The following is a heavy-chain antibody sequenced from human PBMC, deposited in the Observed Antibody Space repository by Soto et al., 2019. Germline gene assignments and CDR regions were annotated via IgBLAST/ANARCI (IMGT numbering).Heavy chain of an antibody. CDR2: IRGFSPYT. Sequence: SLRLSCISSGFTFRTYTMNWVRQAPGKGLEWVSGIRGFSPYTFYAESVKGRFTISRDNAKNSLFLQMNSLRAEDTAVYYCARDRGYDAHDFYYNAMDVWGQGTTVTVSS. V-gene: IGHV3-21*01. CDR1: GFTFRTYT. J-gene: IGHJ6*02. CDR3: ARDRGYDAHDFYYNAMDV. D-gene: IGHD2-15*01.